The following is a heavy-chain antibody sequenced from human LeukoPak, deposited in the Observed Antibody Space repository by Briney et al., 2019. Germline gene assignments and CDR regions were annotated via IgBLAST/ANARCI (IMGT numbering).Heavy chain of an antibody. D-gene: IGHD3-9*01. CDR1: GFTFSSYA. V-gene: IGHV3-23*01. CDR3: AKDISHIDGYFGWLSDNYYYYGMDV. J-gene: IGHJ6*02. CDR2: ISGSGGST. Sequence: GGSLRLSCAASGFTFSSYAMSWVRQAPGKGLEWVSAISGSGGSTYYADSVKGRFTISRDNSKNTLYLQMNSLRAEDTAVYYCAKDISHIDGYFGWLSDNYYYYGMDVWGQGTTVTVSS.